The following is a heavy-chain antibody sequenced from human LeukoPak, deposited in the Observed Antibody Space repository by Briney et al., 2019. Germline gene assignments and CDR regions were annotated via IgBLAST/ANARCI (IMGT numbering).Heavy chain of an antibody. J-gene: IGHJ4*02. CDR1: GYSFTSYW. CDR2: IYPGDSDT. Sequence: GESLKISCQGSGYSFTSYWIGWVRQMPGKGLEWMGIIYPGDSDTRYSPSFQGQVTISADKSISTAYLQWSSLKASDTAMYYCARHGAYYYDSSGYPFDYWGQGTLVTVSS. CDR3: ARHGAYYYDSSGYPFDY. V-gene: IGHV5-51*01. D-gene: IGHD3-22*01.